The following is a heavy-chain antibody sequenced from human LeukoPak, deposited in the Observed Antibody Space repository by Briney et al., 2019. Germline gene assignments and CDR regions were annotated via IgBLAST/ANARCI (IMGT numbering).Heavy chain of an antibody. D-gene: IGHD4-23*01. J-gene: IGHJ5*02. CDR3: AREAVGGWFDP. CDR2: IKQDGSEK. Sequence: GGSPRLSCAASGFTFSSYWMSWVRQAPGKGLEWVANIKQDGSEKYYVDSVKGRFTISRDNAKNSLYLQMNSLRAEDTAVYYCAREAVGGWFDPWGQGTLVTVSS. CDR1: GFTFSSYW. V-gene: IGHV3-7*01.